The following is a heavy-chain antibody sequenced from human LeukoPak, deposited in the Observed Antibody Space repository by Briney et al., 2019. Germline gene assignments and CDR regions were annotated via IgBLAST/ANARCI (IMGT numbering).Heavy chain of an antibody. D-gene: IGHD6-19*01. V-gene: IGHV4-34*01. CDR2: INHSGST. J-gene: IGHJ6*02. CDR1: GFTFSGYY. Sequence: GSLRLSCAASGFTFSGYYMSWIRRPPGKGLEWIGEINHSGSTNYNPSLKSRVTISVGTSKNQFSLKLSSVTAADTAVYYCARGRIAVAYYYYGMDVWGQGTTVTVSS. CDR3: ARGRIAVAYYYYGMDV.